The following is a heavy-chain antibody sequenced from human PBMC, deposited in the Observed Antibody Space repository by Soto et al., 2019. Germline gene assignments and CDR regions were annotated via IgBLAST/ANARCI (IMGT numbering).Heavy chain of an antibody. J-gene: IGHJ6*02. D-gene: IGHD2-15*01. CDR2: IIPIFGTA. V-gene: IGHV1-69*06. CDR1: GGTFSSYA. Sequence: SVKVSCKASGGTFSSYAISWVRQAPGQGLEWMGGIIPIFGTANYAQKFQGRVTITADKSTSTAYMELSSLRSEDTAVYYCARGDCSGGSCHFYDYYYGMDVWGQGTTVTVSS. CDR3: ARGDCSGGSCHFYDYYYGMDV.